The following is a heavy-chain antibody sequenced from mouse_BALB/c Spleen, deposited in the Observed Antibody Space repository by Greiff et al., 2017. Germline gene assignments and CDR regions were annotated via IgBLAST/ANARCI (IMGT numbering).Heavy chain of an antibody. J-gene: IGHJ4*01. V-gene: IGHV5-15*02. CDR3: ARATTGTRAMDY. CDR1: GFTFTDYG. CDR2: ISNLAYSI. Sequence: EVQLVESGGGLVQPGGSRKLSCAASGFTFTDYGMSWVRQAPGKGPEWVAFISNLAYSIYYADTVTGRFTISRENATNTLYLEMSSLRSEDTAMYYCARATTGTRAMDYWGQGTSVTVSA. D-gene: IGHD4-1*02.